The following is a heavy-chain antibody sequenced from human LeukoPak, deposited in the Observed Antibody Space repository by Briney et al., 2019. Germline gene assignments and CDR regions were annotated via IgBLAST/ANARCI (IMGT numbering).Heavy chain of an antibody. CDR3: AKDFVEGDYNPGFDY. CDR1: GGTFINYV. J-gene: IGHJ4*02. V-gene: IGHV1-69*13. D-gene: IGHD4-17*01. CDR2: IIPIFGTA. Sequence: SVKVSCKASGGTFINYVISWVRQAPGQGLEWMGGIIPIFGTANYAQKFQGRVTVTADESTSTAYMELSSLRAEDTAVYYCAKDFVEGDYNPGFDYWGQGTLVTVSS.